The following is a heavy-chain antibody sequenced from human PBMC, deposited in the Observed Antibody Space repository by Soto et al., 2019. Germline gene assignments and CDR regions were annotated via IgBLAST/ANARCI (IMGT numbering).Heavy chain of an antibody. CDR1: GGSISSYY. J-gene: IGHJ6*02. D-gene: IGHD3-10*01. CDR2: IYYSGST. V-gene: IGHV4-59*01. CDR3: AGITMVRGAYYYGMDV. Sequence: PSETLSLTCTVSGGSISSYYWSWIRQPPGKGLEWIGYIYYSGSTNYNPSLKSRVTISVDTSKNQFSLKLSSVTAADTAVYCCAGITMVRGAYYYGMDVWGQGTAVTVSS.